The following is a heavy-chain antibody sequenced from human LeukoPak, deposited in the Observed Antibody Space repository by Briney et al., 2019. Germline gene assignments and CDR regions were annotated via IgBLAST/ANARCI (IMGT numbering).Heavy chain of an antibody. CDR2: ISGSGGKT. CDR3: ARVDITIPSYYFDY. J-gene: IGHJ4*02. Sequence: PGGSLTLSSAACGFTFSSYPMRWVRHAPWKGREWVAAISGSGGKTYYAYSVKGRFPIPRDNPKTTLYLQMNRLRAADTAVYYCARVDITIPSYYFDYWGPGTLVTVSS. CDR1: GFTFSSYP. D-gene: IGHD3-10*01. V-gene: IGHV3-23*01.